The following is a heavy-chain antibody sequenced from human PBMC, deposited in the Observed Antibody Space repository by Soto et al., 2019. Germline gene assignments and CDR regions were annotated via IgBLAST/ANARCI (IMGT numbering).Heavy chain of an antibody. J-gene: IGHJ6*02. CDR3: ARGGYCSSTSCHRYGMDV. D-gene: IGHD2-2*01. V-gene: IGHV3-30-3*01. CDR2: ISYDGSNK. CDR1: GFTFSNYA. Sequence: GGSLRLSCAASGFTFSNYAMHWVRQAPGKGLEWVAVISYDGSNKYHADSVKGRFTISRDNPKNTLYLQMNSLRAEDTAVYYCARGGYCSSTSCHRYGMDVWGQGTTVTVSS.